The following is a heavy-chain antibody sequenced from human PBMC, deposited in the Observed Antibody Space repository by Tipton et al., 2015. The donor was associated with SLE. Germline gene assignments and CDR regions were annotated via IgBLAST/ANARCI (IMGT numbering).Heavy chain of an antibody. CDR1: GGSFSGYY. J-gene: IGHJ4*02. V-gene: IGHV4-34*01. Sequence: GLVKPSETLSLTCAVYGGSFSGYYWSWTRQPPGKGLEWIGEINHSGSTNYNPSLKSRVTISVDTSKNQFSLKLSSVTAADTAVYYCARKGIVGATTGFDYWSQGTLVTVSS. CDR2: INHSGST. D-gene: IGHD1-26*01. CDR3: ARKGIVGATTGFDY.